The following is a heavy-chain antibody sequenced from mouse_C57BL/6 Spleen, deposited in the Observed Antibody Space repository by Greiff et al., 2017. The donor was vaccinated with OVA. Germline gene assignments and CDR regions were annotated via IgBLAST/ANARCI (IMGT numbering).Heavy chain of an antibody. CDR1: GFTFSSYG. V-gene: IGHV5-6*01. Sequence: EVKLVESGGDLVKPGGSLKLSCAASGFTFSSYGMSWVRQTPDKRLEWVATISSGGSYTYYPDSVKGRFTIASDNAKNTLYLQMSSLKSEDTAMYYCARHDGYYDYFDYWGQGTTLTVSS. J-gene: IGHJ2*01. CDR3: ARHDGYYDYFDY. CDR2: ISSGGSYT. D-gene: IGHD2-3*01.